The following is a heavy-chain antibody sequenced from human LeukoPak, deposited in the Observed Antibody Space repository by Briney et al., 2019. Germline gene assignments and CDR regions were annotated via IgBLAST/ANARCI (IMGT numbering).Heavy chain of an antibody. V-gene: IGHV4-39*07. CDR3: ARLGPGTPSDY. CDR2: IHYTGST. Sequence: SETLSLTCTVSGGSIISSSYYWGWIRQPPGKGLEWIGSIHYTGSTYYNPSLKSRVTISVDTSKNQFSLKLSSVTATDTAVYYCARLGPGTPSDYWGQGTLVTVSS. J-gene: IGHJ4*02. CDR1: GGSIISSSYY. D-gene: IGHD1-1*01.